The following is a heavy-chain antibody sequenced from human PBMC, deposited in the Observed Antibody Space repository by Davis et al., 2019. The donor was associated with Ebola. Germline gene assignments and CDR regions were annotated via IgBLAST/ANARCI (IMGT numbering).Heavy chain of an antibody. CDR2: ISTYNGNT. Sequence: ASVKVSCKASGYSFTSDGISWVRQAPGQGLEWMGWISTYNGNTNYAQKFQGRVTMTTDTYTSTAYMELGSLRSDDTAVYFCAKDVRGTTGPSEYWGQGTLVTVSS. CDR3: AKDVRGTTGPSEY. V-gene: IGHV1-18*01. CDR1: GYSFTSDG. J-gene: IGHJ4*02. D-gene: IGHD1-1*01.